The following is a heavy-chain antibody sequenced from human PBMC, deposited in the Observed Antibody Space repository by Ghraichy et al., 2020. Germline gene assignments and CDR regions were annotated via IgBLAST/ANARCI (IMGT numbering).Heavy chain of an antibody. CDR1: GGSFSGYY. V-gene: IGHV4-34*01. CDR3: ARMSFDWFSTSYPFDY. CDR2: INHSGDT. J-gene: IGHJ4*02. D-gene: IGHD3-9*01. Sequence: SETLSPTCAVYGGSFSGYYWSWIRQSPGKGLEWIGEINHSGDTKYNPSLKSRVTISVDTSKNEFSLKVTSVTAADTAMYYCARMSFDWFSTSYPFDYWGQGTPVTVSS.